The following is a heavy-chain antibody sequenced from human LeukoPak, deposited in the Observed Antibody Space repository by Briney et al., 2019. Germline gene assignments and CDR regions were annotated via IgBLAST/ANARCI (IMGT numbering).Heavy chain of an antibody. J-gene: IGHJ4*02. V-gene: IGHV1-2*02. CDR1: GYTFTAYY. CDR2: IIPHTGGT. Sequence: ASVKVSCKASGYTFTAYYMHWVRQAPGQGLEWMGWIIPHTGGTNYAQKFQGRVTMTRDTSISAAYMELSRLRSDDTAVYYCALSVGATMGFDYWGQGTLVTVSS. D-gene: IGHD1-26*01. CDR3: ALSVGATMGFDY.